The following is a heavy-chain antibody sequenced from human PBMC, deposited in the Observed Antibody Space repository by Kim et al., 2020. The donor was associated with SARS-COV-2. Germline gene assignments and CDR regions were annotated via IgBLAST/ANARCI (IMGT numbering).Heavy chain of an antibody. Sequence: GGSLRLSCAASGFTFSSYSMNWVRQAPGKGLEWVSYISSSSSTIYYADSVKGRFTISRDNAKNSLYLQMNSLRDEDTAVYYCARDKDILTGYCDFDYWGQGTLVTVSS. D-gene: IGHD3-9*01. J-gene: IGHJ4*02. CDR1: GFTFSSYS. V-gene: IGHV3-48*02. CDR3: ARDKDILTGYCDFDY. CDR2: ISSSSSTI.